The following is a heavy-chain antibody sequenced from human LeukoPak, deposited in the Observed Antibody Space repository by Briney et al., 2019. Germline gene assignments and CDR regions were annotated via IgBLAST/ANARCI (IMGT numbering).Heavy chain of an antibody. V-gene: IGHV3-48*03. CDR2: ISSSGSTI. CDR3: ARATYYYDR. D-gene: IGHD3-22*01. J-gene: IGHJ4*02. Sequence: GGSLRLSCAASGFTFSSYEMNWVRQAPGKGLEWVSYISSSGSTIYYADSVKGRFTISRDNAKNSLCLQMNSLRAEDTAVYYCARATYYYDRWGQGTLVTVSS. CDR1: GFTFSSYE.